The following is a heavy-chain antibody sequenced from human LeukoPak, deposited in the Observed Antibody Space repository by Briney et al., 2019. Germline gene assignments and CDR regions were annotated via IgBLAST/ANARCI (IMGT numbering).Heavy chain of an antibody. V-gene: IGHV3-21*01. D-gene: IGHD2-8*01. J-gene: IGHJ6*02. Sequence: GGSLRLSCAASGFTFSSYSMNWVRQAPGKGLEWVSSISSSSSYIYYADSVKGRFTISRDNAKNSLYLQMNSLRAEDTAVYYCARSRYCTNGVCYVYYYYGMDVWGQGTTVSVSS. CDR1: GFTFSSYS. CDR3: ARSRYCTNGVCYVYYYYGMDV. CDR2: ISSSSSYI.